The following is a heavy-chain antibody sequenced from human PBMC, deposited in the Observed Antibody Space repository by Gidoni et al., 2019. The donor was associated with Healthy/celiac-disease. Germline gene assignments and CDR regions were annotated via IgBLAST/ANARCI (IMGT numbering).Heavy chain of an antibody. J-gene: IGHJ5*02. D-gene: IGHD2-21*01. CDR3: AFILGWFDP. CDR1: GFTCSSYG. Sequence: VQLVDSGGGVVQPVRSLSLSCAATGFTCSSYGMHWVRQAPGKGLEWVAVISYDGSNKYYADSVKGRFTISRDNSKNTLYLQMNSLRAEDTAVYYCAFILGWFDPWGQGTLVTVSS. V-gene: IGHV3-30*03. CDR2: ISYDGSNK.